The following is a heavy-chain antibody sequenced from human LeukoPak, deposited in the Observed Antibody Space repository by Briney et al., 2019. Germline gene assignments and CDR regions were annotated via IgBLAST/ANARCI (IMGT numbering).Heavy chain of an antibody. D-gene: IGHD1-14*01. Sequence: GGSLRLSCAASGFTFSSYWMSWVRQAPGKGLEWVANIKQDGSEKYYVDSVKGRFTISRDNAKNSLYLQINSLRAEDTAVYYCARVKRKAPPHDAFDIWGQGTMVTVSS. V-gene: IGHV3-7*01. CDR2: IKQDGSEK. CDR3: ARVKRKAPPHDAFDI. CDR1: GFTFSSYW. J-gene: IGHJ3*02.